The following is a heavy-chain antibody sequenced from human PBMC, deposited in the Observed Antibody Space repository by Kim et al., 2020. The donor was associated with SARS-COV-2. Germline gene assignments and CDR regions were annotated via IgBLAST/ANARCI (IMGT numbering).Heavy chain of an antibody. CDR2: IYSAGGT. CDR1: GFTVSTYY. V-gene: IGHV3-53*01. CDR3: ARDSSCSGGSCYSAY. D-gene: IGHD2-15*01. Sequence: GGSLRLSCAASGFTVSTYYMSWVRQAPGKGLEWVSVIYSAGGTYSADSVKGRFTISRDNSKNTLYLQMNSLRAEDTAVYYCARDSSCSGGSCYSAYWGQGTLVTVSS. J-gene: IGHJ4*02.